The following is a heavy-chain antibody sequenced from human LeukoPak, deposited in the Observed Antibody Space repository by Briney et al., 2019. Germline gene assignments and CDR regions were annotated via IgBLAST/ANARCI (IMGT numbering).Heavy chain of an antibody. J-gene: IGHJ4*02. CDR1: GFTFSSYG. V-gene: IGHV3-30*02. CDR2: IRYDGSNK. D-gene: IGHD3-22*01. CDR3: AKDDSSGYSPPSSDY. Sequence: GGSLRLSCAASGFTFSSYGMHWVRQAPGKGLEWVAFIRYDGSNKYYADSVKGRFTISRDNSKNTLYLQMNSLRAEDTAVYYYAKDDSSGYSPPSSDYWGQGTLVTVSS.